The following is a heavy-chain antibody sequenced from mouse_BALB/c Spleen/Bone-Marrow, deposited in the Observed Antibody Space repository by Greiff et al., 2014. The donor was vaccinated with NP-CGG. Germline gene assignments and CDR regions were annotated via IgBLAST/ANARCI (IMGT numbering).Heavy chain of an antibody. V-gene: IGHV1-80*01. CDR2: IYPGDDDT. D-gene: IGHD1-1*01. J-gene: IGHJ3*01. CDR1: GYAFSRSW. CDR3: AGSTPLAY. Sequence: VQLVESGAELVRPGSSVKISCKASGYAFSRSWMIWVKQRPGQGLEWIGQIYPGDDDTNYSGKFKGRATLTADKSSGTAYMQLSSLTSEDSAVYFCAGSTPLAYWVQGTLVTFSA.